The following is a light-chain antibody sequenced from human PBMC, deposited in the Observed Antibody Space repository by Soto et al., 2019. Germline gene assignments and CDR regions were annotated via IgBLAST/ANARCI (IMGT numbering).Light chain of an antibody. CDR1: RSVTTS. J-gene: IGKJ2*01. V-gene: IGKV3-11*01. CDR2: ATS. CDR3: QQRNNWPPDYT. Sequence: EIVVTQSPATLSLSPGQRATLSGRAIRSVTTSLAWYQQKPCQAPRLLIYATSKRATGIPARFSGSVSETDFTLTISSLDPEDFAVYQCQQRNNWPPDYTCGQGTKVDIK.